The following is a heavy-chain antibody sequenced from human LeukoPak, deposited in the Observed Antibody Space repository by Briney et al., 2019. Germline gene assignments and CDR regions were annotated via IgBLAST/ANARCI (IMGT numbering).Heavy chain of an antibody. D-gene: IGHD3-9*01. Sequence: GGSLRLSCAASGFTFSSYAVSWVRQAPGKGLEWVSAISGSGGSTYYADSVKGRFTISRDNSKNTLYLQMNSLRAEDTAVYYCAKVDIFLSYYFDYWGQGTLDTVSS. J-gene: IGHJ4*02. V-gene: IGHV3-23*01. CDR3: AKVDIFLSYYFDY. CDR1: GFTFSSYA. CDR2: ISGSGGST.